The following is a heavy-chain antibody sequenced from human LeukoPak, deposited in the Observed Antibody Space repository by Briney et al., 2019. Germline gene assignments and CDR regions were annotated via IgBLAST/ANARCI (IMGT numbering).Heavy chain of an antibody. CDR3: AREPGIAAAGLFDY. CDR2: IKQDGSEK. J-gene: IGHJ4*02. D-gene: IGHD6-13*01. V-gene: IGHV3-7*01. Sequence: GGSLRLSCAASGFTFSSYWMSWVRQAPGKGLEWVANIKQDGSEKYYVDSVKGRFTISRDNAENSLYLQMNSLRAEDTAVYYCAREPGIAAAGLFDYWGQGTLVTVSS. CDR1: GFTFSSYW.